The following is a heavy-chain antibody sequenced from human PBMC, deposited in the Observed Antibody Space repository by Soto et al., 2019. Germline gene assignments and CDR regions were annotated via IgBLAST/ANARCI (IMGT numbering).Heavy chain of an antibody. Sequence: PGGSLRLSCAASGITFSSYAMSWVRQAPGKGLEWVSYISSSSSNTNYADSVKGRFTISRDNAKNSLYLQMNSLRAEDTAVYYCARGLKDELRYFDWLLDYWGQGTLVTVSS. CDR2: ISSSSSNT. V-gene: IGHV3-48*04. CDR3: ARGLKDELRYFDWLLDY. CDR1: GITFSSYA. D-gene: IGHD3-9*01. J-gene: IGHJ4*02.